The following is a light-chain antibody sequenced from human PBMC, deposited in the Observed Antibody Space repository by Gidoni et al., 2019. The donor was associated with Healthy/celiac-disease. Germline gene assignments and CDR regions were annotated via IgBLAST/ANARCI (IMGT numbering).Light chain of an antibody. CDR1: QSGSSN. CDR3: QQYNNWPYT. V-gene: IGKV3-15*01. CDR2: GAS. J-gene: IGKJ2*01. Sequence: EIVMTQSPATLSLSPVERATLSCRASQSGSSNLAWYQQKPGQAPRLLIYGASTSATGIPARFSGSGSGTEFPLTISRLQSEVFAVYYCQQYNNWPYTFGQGTKLEIK.